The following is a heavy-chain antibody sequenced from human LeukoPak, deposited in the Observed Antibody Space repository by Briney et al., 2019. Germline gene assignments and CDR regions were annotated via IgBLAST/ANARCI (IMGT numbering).Heavy chain of an antibody. D-gene: IGHD3-16*02. CDR2: IKQDGSEK. CDR3: ARAGTRYRAFDI. CDR1: GFTFSSYW. J-gene: IGHJ4*02. V-gene: IGHV3-7*03. Sequence: GGSLRLSCTASGFTFSSYWMSWVRQAPGKGLEWVANIKQDGSEKYYVDSVKGRFTISRDNAKSSLYLQMNSLRAEDTAVYYCARAGTRYRAFDIWGQGTLVTVSS.